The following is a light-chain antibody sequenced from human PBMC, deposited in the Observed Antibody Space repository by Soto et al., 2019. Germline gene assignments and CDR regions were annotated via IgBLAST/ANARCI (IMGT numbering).Light chain of an antibody. J-gene: IGLJ3*02. Sequence: QSVLTQPPSVSGSPGQSVTISCTVTSSDVGDYEHVSWYQQAPGTAPKLLISGNNNRPSGVPNRFSGSKSGTSASLAITGLQAEDEADYYCQSYDRSLSVAVFGGGTKLTVL. CDR1: SSDVGDYEH. CDR3: QSYDRSLSVAV. V-gene: IGLV2-18*02. CDR2: GNN.